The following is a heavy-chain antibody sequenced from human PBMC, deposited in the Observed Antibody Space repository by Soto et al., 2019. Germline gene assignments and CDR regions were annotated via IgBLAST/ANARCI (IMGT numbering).Heavy chain of an antibody. CDR2: VNPNNGDT. D-gene: IGHD3-10*01. Sequence: QVHLVQSGAELKKPGASVKVSCKASGYTFSNYDMNWVRQATGQGPEWIGWVNPNNGDTGYAQKFQGRVTLTTDISTNTAYMELTSLRSEDTAIYYCAKVSRKGSAIDFDYWGQGTLITVSS. J-gene: IGHJ4*02. V-gene: IGHV1-8*01. CDR1: GYTFSNYD. CDR3: AKVSRKGSAIDFDY.